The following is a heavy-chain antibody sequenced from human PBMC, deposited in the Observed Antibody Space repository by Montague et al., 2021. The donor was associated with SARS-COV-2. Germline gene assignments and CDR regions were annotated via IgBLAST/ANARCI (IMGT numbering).Heavy chain of an antibody. J-gene: IGHJ4*02. Sequence: VKPTQTLTLTCTFSGFSLSTSGMCVSWIRQPPGKALGWLALIDWDDDKYYSTSLKTRLTISKDTSKNQVVLTMTNMDPVDTATYYCARSHYDILTGYYTVFDYWGQGTLVTVSS. CDR2: IDWDDDK. D-gene: IGHD3-9*01. CDR1: GFSLSTSGMC. CDR3: ARSHYDILTGYYTVFDY. V-gene: IGHV2-70*01.